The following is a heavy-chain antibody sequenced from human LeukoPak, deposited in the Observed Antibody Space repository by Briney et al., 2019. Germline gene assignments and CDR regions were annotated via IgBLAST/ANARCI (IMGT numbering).Heavy chain of an antibody. V-gene: IGHV3-33*01. CDR1: GFSFSTYG. Sequence: GRSLILSCEASGFSFSTYGMHWVRQAPGKGLEWVALIWFDGSNKHYADSVKGRFTISRDNSKNTMYLQMDSLRAEDTAVYYCARVVSYYGSSYRLLDLWGRGTLVTVSS. J-gene: IGHJ2*01. CDR2: IWFDGSNK. CDR3: ARVVSYYGSSYRLLDL. D-gene: IGHD3-10*01.